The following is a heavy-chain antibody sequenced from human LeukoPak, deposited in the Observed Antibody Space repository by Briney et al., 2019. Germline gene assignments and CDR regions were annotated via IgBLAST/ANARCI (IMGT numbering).Heavy chain of an antibody. D-gene: IGHD6-19*01. J-gene: IGHJ5*02. Sequence: AETLSLTCTVTGVSISSHYWSWIRQPPGKGLEWIGYMYNSETTKVNPSLKSRVTISVDTSKKQLSLTLRSVTAADTAVYYCARDSSGAGNSWFDPWGEGTLVTASA. CDR2: MYNSETT. CDR3: ARDSSGAGNSWFDP. CDR1: GVSISSHY. V-gene: IGHV4-59*11.